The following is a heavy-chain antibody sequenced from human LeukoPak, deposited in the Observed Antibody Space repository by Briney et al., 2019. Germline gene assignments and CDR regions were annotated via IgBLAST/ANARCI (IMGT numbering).Heavy chain of an antibody. V-gene: IGHV4-59*01. Sequence: GSLRLSCAASGFTFSSYAMSWVRQPPGKGLEWIGYIYYSGSTNYNPSLKSRVTISVDTSKNQFSLKLSSVTAADTAVYYCAGRQEYYYYMDVWGKGTTVTVSS. CDR1: GFTFSSYA. CDR3: AGRQEYYYYMDV. CDR2: IYYSGST. J-gene: IGHJ6*03.